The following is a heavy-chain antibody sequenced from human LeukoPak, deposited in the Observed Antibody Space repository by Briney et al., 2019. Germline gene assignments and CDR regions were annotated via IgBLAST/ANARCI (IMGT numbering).Heavy chain of an antibody. CDR3: ARDDLYYDFWSGYGSRYYYGMDV. Sequence: ASVKVSCKASGGTFSSYAISWVRQASGQGLEWMGGIIPIFGTANYAQKFQGRVTITADESTSPAYMELSSLRSEDTAVYYCARDDLYYDFWSGYGSRYYYGMDVWGQGTTVTVSS. CDR1: GGTFSSYA. CDR2: IIPIFGTA. V-gene: IGHV1-69*13. D-gene: IGHD3-3*01. J-gene: IGHJ6*02.